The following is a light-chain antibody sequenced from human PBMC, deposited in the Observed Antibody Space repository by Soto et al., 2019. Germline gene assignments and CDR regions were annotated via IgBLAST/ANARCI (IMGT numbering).Light chain of an antibody. J-gene: IGLJ1*01. V-gene: IGLV1-40*01. CDR3: SSYTSSSTLCVGV. CDR1: SSNIGAGYD. Sequence: QSVLTQPPSVSGAPGQRVTISCSGSSSNIGAGYDAHWYQQLPGTAPKLLIFDNTNRPSGVPDRFSGSKSGNTASLTISGLQAEDEADYYCSSYTSSSTLCVGVFGTGTKVTV. CDR2: DNT.